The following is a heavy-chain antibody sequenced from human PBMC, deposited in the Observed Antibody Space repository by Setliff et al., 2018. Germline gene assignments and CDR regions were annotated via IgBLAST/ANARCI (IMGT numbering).Heavy chain of an antibody. CDR2: IYTDGST. V-gene: IGHV4-61*02. D-gene: IGHD3-3*01. CDR1: GDSISRAKYY. CDR3: ARVTGFSYMDV. Sequence: PSETLSLTCTVSGDSISRAKYYWSWIRQSAGKGLECLGRIYTDGSTKYNPSLNGRVTLLIDTAKNQISLRLSSVTAADTAVYFCARVTGFSYMDVWGKGTTVTVSS. J-gene: IGHJ6*03.